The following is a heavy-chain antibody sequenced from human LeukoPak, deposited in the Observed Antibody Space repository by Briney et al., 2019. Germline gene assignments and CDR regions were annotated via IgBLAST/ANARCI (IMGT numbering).Heavy chain of an antibody. CDR1: GYTFTVYY. D-gene: IGHD1-26*01. CDR2: INPNSGDT. V-gene: IGHV1-2*02. Sequence: ASVKVSCTASGYTFTVYYMHWVRQAPGQGLEWMGWINPNSGDTNYAQKFQGRVTMTRDTSISTAYMELSRLRSDDTAVYYCARVPPWRESGRWRFDYWGQGTLVTVSS. J-gene: IGHJ4*02. CDR3: ARVPPWRESGRWRFDY.